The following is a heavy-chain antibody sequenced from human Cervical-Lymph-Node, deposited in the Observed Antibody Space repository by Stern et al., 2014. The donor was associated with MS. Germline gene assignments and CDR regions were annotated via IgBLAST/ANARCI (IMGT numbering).Heavy chain of an antibody. V-gene: IGHV3-11*01. CDR1: GFTFSDSY. CDR2: ISSSGDTM. D-gene: IGHD5-12*01. CDR3: VRGWEPRQDGPSGHDYDAFDI. Sequence: QVQLVESGGGLVKPGGSLRLSCAASGFTFSDSYMTWIRQTPGKGLEWVSYISSSGDTMKYAGSVKGRFTVSRDNAKNSLSLQMSSLRVEDTAVYYCVRGWEPRQDGPSGHDYDAFDIWGQGTMVTVSS. J-gene: IGHJ3*02.